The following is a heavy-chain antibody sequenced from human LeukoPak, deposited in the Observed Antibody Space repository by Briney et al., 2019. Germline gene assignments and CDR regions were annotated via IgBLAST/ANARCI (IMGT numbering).Heavy chain of an antibody. J-gene: IGHJ6*03. CDR3: ARGGPPGYYYDYYMDV. CDR1: GASISSYY. V-gene: IGHV4-59*01. Sequence: PSETLSLTCTVSGASISSYYWSWIRQTPGKGLEWIGYIYYSGSTNFNPSLKSRVTISVDTSKNQFSLKMSSVTAADTAVYFCARGGPPGYYYDYYMDVWGKGTTVTISS. CDR2: IYYSGST.